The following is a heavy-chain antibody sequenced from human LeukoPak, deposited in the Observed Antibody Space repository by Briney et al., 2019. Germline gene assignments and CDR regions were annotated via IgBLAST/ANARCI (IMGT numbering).Heavy chain of an antibody. CDR2: IYYSGST. V-gene: IGHV4-31*03. D-gene: IGHD1-1*01. CDR1: GGSISSGGYY. Sequence: SQTLSLTCTVSGGSISSGGYYWSWIRQHPGKGLEWIGSIYYSGSTNYNPSLQGRVTISLDTSRNQFSLKLSSGTAADTAVYYCASGDNDPLFDYWGQGTLVTVSS. J-gene: IGHJ4*02. CDR3: ASGDNDPLFDY.